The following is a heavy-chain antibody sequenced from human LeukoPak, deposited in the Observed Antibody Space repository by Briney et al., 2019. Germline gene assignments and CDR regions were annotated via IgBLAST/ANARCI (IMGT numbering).Heavy chain of an antibody. J-gene: IGHJ5*02. Sequence: SETLSLTCAVYGGSFSGYYWSWIRQPPGKGLEWIGEINNSGSTNYNPSLKSRVTTSVDTSKNQFSLTLSSVTAAVTAVYYCARGQYYYDSSGYYTVYWFDPWGQGTLVTVSS. CDR1: GGSFSGYY. D-gene: IGHD3-22*01. CDR3: ARGQYYYDSSGYYTVYWFDP. V-gene: IGHV4-34*01. CDR2: INNSGST.